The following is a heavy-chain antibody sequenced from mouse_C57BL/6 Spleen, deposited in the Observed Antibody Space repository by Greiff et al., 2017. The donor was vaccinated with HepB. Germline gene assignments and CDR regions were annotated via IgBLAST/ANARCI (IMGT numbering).Heavy chain of an antibody. CDR3: ARLYDYDAMDY. CDR2: IDPNSGGT. D-gene: IGHD2-3*01. J-gene: IGHJ4*01. CDR1: GYTFTSYW. V-gene: IGHV1-72*01. Sequence: VQLQQPGAELVKPGASVKLSCKASGYTFTSYWMHWVKQRPGRGLEWIGRIDPNSGGTKYNEKFKSKATLTVDKPSSTAYTQLSSLTSEDSAVYYCARLYDYDAMDYWGQGTSVTVSS.